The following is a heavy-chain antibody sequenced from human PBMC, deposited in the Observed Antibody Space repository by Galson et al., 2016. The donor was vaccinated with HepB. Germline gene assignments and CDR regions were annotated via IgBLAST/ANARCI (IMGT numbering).Heavy chain of an antibody. CDR3: AEDRKGYDGWSGYGDYCYSGMGV. CDR1: GFTFSSYA. D-gene: IGHD3-3*01. V-gene: IGHV3-30*09. Sequence: SLRLSCAASGFTFSSYAIHWVRQAPGKGLEWVAVISYDGSNKYFADSVKGRFAISRDNSKTTLYLQMNSLRADDTAVYYCAEDRKGYDGWSGYGDYCYSGMGVWGQGTTVTVSS. CDR2: ISYDGSNK. J-gene: IGHJ6*02.